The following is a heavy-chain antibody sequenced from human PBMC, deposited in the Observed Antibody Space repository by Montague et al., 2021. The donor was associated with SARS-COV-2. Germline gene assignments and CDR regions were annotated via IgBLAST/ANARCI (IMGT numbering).Heavy chain of an antibody. CDR2: AYYVPSTNSANT. V-gene: IGHV4-59*01. CDR3: ARTWRFGQSYGLDI. Sequence: SETRSLTCTVSGGSISSYYYNWVRQTPGKGLEWIGYAYYVPSTNSANTNSNPSLKRRVTISLDTSENQFSLKLSSVTVADTADYYCARTWRFGQSYGLDIWGQGTMVTVSS. J-gene: IGHJ3*02. D-gene: IGHD3-16*01. CDR1: GGSISSYY.